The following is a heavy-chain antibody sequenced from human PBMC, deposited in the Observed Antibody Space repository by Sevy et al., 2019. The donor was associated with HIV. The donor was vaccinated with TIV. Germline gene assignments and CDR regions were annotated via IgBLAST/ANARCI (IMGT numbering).Heavy chain of an antibody. D-gene: IGHD6-13*01. CDR1: GFTFSSYA. CDR2: ISYDGSNK. V-gene: IGHV3-30*04. J-gene: IGHJ6*02. CDR3: AKIIAAAGTGYYYGMDV. Sequence: GGSLRLSCAASGFTFSSYAMHWVRQAPGKGLEWVAVISYDGSNKYYADSVKGRFTISRDNSKNTLYLQMNSLRAEDTAVYYCAKIIAAAGTGYYYGMDVWGQGTTVTVSS.